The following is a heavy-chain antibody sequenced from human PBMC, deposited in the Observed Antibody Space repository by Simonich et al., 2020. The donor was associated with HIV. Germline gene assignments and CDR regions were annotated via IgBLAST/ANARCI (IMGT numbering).Heavy chain of an antibody. CDR2: FVPEVGET. V-gene: IGHV1-24*01. Sequence: QVQLFQSGAEVKKPGASVKVSCKVSGHSLTDLSMHWVRQTPGKRLEWRGGFVPEVGETKYAQKIQDRVTMTEDTSSDPAYMELSSLRFEDTALYYCATWEVKDDVLTGFSYWFFDLWGRGTLVTVSS. CDR3: ATWEVKDDVLTGFSYWFFDL. J-gene: IGHJ2*01. CDR1: GHSLTDLS. D-gene: IGHD3-9*01.